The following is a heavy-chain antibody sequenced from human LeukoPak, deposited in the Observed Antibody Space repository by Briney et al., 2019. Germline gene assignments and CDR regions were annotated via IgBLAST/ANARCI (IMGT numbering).Heavy chain of an antibody. CDR1: GGSISRSNW. V-gene: IGHV4-4*02. J-gene: IGHJ4*02. Sequence: SETLSLTCAVSGGSISRSNWWTWVRQFPGKGLEWIGEIFHSGSTNHNPSLKSRVIISVDKSKNQFSLKLSSVTAADTAVYYCARVGYSSSRWGQGTLVTVSS. D-gene: IGHD6-6*01. CDR2: IFHSGST. CDR3: ARVGYSSSR.